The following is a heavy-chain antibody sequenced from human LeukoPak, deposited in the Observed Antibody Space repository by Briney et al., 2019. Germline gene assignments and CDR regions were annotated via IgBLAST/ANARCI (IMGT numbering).Heavy chain of an antibody. Sequence: SETLSLTCTVSGGSISSSSYYWGWICQPPGKGLEWIGSIYYSGSTYYNPSLKSRVTISVDTSKNQFSLKLSSVTAADTAVYYCARLSYSSGSIDYWGQGTLVTVSS. V-gene: IGHV4-39*01. CDR2: IYYSGST. J-gene: IGHJ4*02. D-gene: IGHD6-19*01. CDR1: GGSISSSSYY. CDR3: ARLSYSSGSIDY.